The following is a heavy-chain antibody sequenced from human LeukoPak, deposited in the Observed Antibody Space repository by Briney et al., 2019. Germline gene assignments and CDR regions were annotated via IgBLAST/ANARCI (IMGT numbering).Heavy chain of an antibody. CDR1: GGSISSSSYY. D-gene: IGHD1-7*01. V-gene: IGHV4-39*07. CDR2: IYYSGST. CDR3: ARVHNWNSSGLGAPRD. J-gene: IGHJ4*02. Sequence: PSETLSRTCTVSGGSISSSSYYWGWIRQPPGKGLEWIGSIYYSGSTYYNPSLKSRVTISVDTSKNQFSLKLSSVTAADTAVYYCARVHNWNSSGLGAPRDWGRGTLVTVSS.